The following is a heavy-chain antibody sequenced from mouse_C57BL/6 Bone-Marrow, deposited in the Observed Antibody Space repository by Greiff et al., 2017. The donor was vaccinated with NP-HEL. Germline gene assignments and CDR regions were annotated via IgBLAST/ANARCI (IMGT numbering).Heavy chain of an antibody. Sequence: VQLKESGPELVKPGASVKISCKASGYSFTDYNMNWVKQSNGKSLEWIGVINPNYGTTSYNQKFKGKATLTVDQSSSTAYMQLNSLTSEDSAVYYCARLWLRQRRYYAMDYWGQGTSVNVSS. CDR3: ARLWLRQRRYYAMDY. D-gene: IGHD2-2*01. V-gene: IGHV1-39*01. J-gene: IGHJ4*01. CDR2: INPNYGTT. CDR1: GYSFTDYN.